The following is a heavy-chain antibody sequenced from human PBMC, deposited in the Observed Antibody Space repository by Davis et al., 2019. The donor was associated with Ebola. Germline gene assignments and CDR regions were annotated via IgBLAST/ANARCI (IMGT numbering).Heavy chain of an antibody. CDR3: AREYSANGMDV. D-gene: IGHD2/OR15-2a*01. V-gene: IGHV1-8*01. CDR2: MNPNSGNT. Sequence: ASVKVSCKASGYTFTSYDINWVRQATGQGLEWMGWMNPNSGNTGYAQKFQGRVTMTRNTSTSTVYMELSSLRSEDTAVYYCAREYSANGMDVWGQGTTVTVSS. CDR1: GYTFTSYD. J-gene: IGHJ6*02.